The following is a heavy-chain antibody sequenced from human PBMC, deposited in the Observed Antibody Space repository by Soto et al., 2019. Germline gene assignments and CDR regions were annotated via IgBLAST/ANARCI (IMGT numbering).Heavy chain of an antibody. CDR3: ARDLRPGSSGQYYFDY. CDR2: IIPIFGTA. J-gene: IGHJ4*02. V-gene: IGHV1-69*01. Sequence: QVQLVQSGAEVKKPGSLVKVSCKASGGTFSSYAISWVRQAPGQGLEWMGGIIPIFGTANYAQKFQGRVTITADESTSTAYMELSSLRSEDTAVYYCARDLRPGSSGQYYFDYWGQGTLVTVSS. CDR1: GGTFSSYA. D-gene: IGHD6-19*01.